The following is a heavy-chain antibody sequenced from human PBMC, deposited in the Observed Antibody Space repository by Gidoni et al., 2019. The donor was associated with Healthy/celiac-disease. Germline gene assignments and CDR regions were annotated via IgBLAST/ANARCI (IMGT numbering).Heavy chain of an antibody. V-gene: IGHV3-23*01. Sequence: EVQLLESGGGLVQPGGSLRLSCAASGFTFSSYAMSWVRQAPGKGLEWVSAISGSGGSTYYADSVKGRFTISRDNSKNTLYLQMNSLRAEDTAVYYCAKDVGIAAAGTNWFDPWGQGTLVTVSS. D-gene: IGHD6-13*01. CDR2: ISGSGGST. J-gene: IGHJ5*02. CDR1: GFTFSSYA. CDR3: AKDVGIAAAGTNWFDP.